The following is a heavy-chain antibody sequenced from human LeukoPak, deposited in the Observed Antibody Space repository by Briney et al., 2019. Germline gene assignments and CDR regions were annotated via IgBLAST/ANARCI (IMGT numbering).Heavy chain of an antibody. J-gene: IGHJ5*02. CDR1: GGSFSGYY. CDR3: ARAVVIISAWFDP. CDR2: INHSGST. D-gene: IGHD3-3*01. Sequence: PSETLSLTCAVYGGSFSGYYWSWIRQPPGKGLEWIGEINHSGSTNYNPSLKSRVTISVDTSKNQSSLKPSSVTAADTAVYYCARAVVIISAWFDPWGQGTLVTVSS. V-gene: IGHV4-34*01.